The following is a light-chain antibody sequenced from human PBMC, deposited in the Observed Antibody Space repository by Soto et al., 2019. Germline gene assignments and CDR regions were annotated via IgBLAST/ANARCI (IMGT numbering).Light chain of an antibody. Sequence: DIQMTQSPSTLSGSVGDRVTITCRASQTISSWLAWYQQKPGKAPKLLIYDVSTLESGVPSRFSGSGSGTECTLTISSLQPDDCATYYCQQYSSYSQVVGQGTKVDIK. CDR3: QQYSSYSQV. V-gene: IGKV1-5*01. CDR1: QTISSW. CDR2: DVS. J-gene: IGKJ1*01.